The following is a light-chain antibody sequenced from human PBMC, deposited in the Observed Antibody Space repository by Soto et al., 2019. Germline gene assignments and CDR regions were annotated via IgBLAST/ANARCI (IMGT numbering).Light chain of an antibody. CDR3: SSYTSSSTLATV. V-gene: IGLV2-14*01. Sequence: QSVLTQPASVSGAPGQSITISFTGTSSEVGGYNYVSWYQQHPGKAPKLMIYDVSNRPSGVSNRFSGSKSGNTASLTISGLQAEDEADYYCSSYTSSSTLATVFGTGTKVTVL. J-gene: IGLJ1*01. CDR1: SSEVGGYNY. CDR2: DVS.